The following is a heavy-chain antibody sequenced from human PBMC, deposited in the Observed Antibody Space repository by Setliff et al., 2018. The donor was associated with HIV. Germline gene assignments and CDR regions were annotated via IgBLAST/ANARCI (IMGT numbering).Heavy chain of an antibody. CDR2: LHSLGSSRVSDTP. V-gene: IGHV4-4*08. Sequence: SETLSLTCSVSSGSMTGHYWTWVRQPPGKGLEWIGYLHSLGSSRVSDTPNYSPSLKSRITISLDTSKRQFSLTMTSVTAADTAVYYCARGLSSQTYWGTRPLGLDYWGQGSRGTVSS. CDR1: SGSMTGHY. CDR3: ARGLSSQTYWGTRPLGLDY. J-gene: IGHJ4*01. D-gene: IGHD2-2*01.